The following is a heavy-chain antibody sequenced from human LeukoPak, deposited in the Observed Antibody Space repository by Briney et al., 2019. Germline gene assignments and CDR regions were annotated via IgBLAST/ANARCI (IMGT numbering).Heavy chain of an antibody. CDR2: IYYSGST. Sequence: SETLSLTCTVPGGSISSYYWSWIRQPPGKGLERIGYIYYSGSTNYNPSLKSRVTISVDTSKNQFSLKLSSVTAADTAVYYCARDNCSGGSCYSDYWGQGTLVTVSS. V-gene: IGHV4-59*01. D-gene: IGHD2-15*01. J-gene: IGHJ4*02. CDR3: ARDNCSGGSCYSDY. CDR1: GGSISSYY.